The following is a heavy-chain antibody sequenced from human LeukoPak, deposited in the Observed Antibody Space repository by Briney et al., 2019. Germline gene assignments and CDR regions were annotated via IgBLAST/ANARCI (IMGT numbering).Heavy chain of an antibody. J-gene: IGHJ6*03. CDR1: GFTFSSYW. Sequence: GSLRLSCAASGFTFSSYWMHWVRQAPGKGLVWVSRIKSDGTSTSYADSVKGRFTVSRDIAKNTLFLQMNSLRAEDTAVYYCARDHGYSQPYYYYYMDVWGKGTTVTVSS. CDR2: IKSDGTST. CDR3: ARDHGYSQPYYYYYMDV. V-gene: IGHV3-74*01. D-gene: IGHD5-18*01.